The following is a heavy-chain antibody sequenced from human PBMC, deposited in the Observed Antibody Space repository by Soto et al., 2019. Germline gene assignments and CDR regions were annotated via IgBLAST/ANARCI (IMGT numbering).Heavy chain of an antibody. J-gene: IGHJ6*02. Sequence: ASETLSLTCTVSDDFISSYYWNWIRQPAGKGLEWIGRVSTNGATNYNPSLESRVTMSVDTSKNQFSLKLTSVTAADTAVYFCARADYEILTGSYAMDVWRQGTTVTVSS. CDR2: VSTNGAT. D-gene: IGHD3-9*01. CDR3: ARADYEILTGSYAMDV. V-gene: IGHV4-4*07. CDR1: DDFISSYY.